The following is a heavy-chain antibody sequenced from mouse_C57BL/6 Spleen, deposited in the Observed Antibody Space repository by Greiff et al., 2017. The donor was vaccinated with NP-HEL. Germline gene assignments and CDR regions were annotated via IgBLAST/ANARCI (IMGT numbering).Heavy chain of an antibody. J-gene: IGHJ4*01. V-gene: IGHV6-3*01. CDR2: IRLKSDNYAT. Sequence: EVKLVESGGGLVQPGGSMKLSCVASGFTFSNYWMNWVRQSPEKGLEWVAQIRLKSDNYATHYAESVKGRFTISRDDSKSSVYLQMNNLRAEDTGIYYCTTFYYGNYGDAMDYWGQGTSVTVSS. D-gene: IGHD2-1*01. CDR3: TTFYYGNYGDAMDY. CDR1: GFTFSNYW.